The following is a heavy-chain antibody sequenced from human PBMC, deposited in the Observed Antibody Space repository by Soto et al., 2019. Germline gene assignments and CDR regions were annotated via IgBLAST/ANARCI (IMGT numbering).Heavy chain of an antibody. V-gene: IGHV4-4*02. Sequence: NPSATLSLTCAVSGGSISSSNWWRWFRQPPGEGLEWIGEIYHSGSTNYNPSLKSRVTISVDKSNNQFSLKLSSVTAADTAVYYCAGFYGSGSYYRALHYGMGVRGQGTTVTLPS. CDR1: GGSISSSNW. D-gene: IGHD3-10*01. CDR2: IYHSGST. CDR3: AGFYGSGSYYRALHYGMGV. J-gene: IGHJ6*02.